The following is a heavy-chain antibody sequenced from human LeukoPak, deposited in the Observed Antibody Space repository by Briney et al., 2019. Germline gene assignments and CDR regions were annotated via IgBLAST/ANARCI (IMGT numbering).Heavy chain of an antibody. J-gene: IGHJ4*02. CDR3: ARSPIHCSSTSCYVPLDY. CDR2: IIPIFGTA. V-gene: IGHV1-69*01. CDR1: GGTFSSYA. D-gene: IGHD2-2*01. Sequence: TVKVSCKASGGTFSSYAISWVRQAPAQRLEWRGGIIPIFGTANYAQKFQGRVTITADESTSTAYMDLSSLRSEDTAVYYCARSPIHCSSTSCYVPLDYWGQGTLVTVSS.